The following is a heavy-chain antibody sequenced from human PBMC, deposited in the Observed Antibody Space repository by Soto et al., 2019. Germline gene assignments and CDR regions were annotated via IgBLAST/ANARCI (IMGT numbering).Heavy chain of an antibody. CDR2: IYYSGST. CDR1: SGSISSYY. V-gene: IGHV4-59*08. J-gene: IGHJ4*02. Sequence: QVQLQESGPGLVKPSGTLSLTCAVSSGSISSYYWSWIRQPPGKGLEWIGYIYYSGSTNYNPSLKGRVTLSVDTAKNQFPLKLSSVTAADTAVYYCARINPYYDILTGLRGYYFDYWGQGTLVTVSS. D-gene: IGHD3-9*01. CDR3: ARINPYYDILTGLRGYYFDY.